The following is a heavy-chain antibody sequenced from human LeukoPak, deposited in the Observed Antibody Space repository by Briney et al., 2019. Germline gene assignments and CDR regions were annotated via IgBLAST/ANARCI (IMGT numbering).Heavy chain of an antibody. D-gene: IGHD3-22*01. J-gene: IGHJ2*01. V-gene: IGHV3-21*01. CDR3: ASSGYPLWYFDL. CDR2: ISSSSSYI. CDR1: GFTVSSNY. Sequence: GGSLRLSCAASGFTVSSNYMSWVRQAPGKGLEWVSSISSSSSYIYYADSVKGRFTISRDNAKNSLYLQMNSLRAEDTAVYYCASSGYPLWYFDLWGRGTLVTVSS.